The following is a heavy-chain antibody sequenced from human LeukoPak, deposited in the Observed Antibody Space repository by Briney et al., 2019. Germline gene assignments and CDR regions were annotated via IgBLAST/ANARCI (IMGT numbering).Heavy chain of an antibody. V-gene: IGHV1-69*05. CDR2: IIPIFGTA. CDR3: ATGYSSSWYHYYYYYYMDV. D-gene: IGHD6-13*01. J-gene: IGHJ6*03. CDR1: GGTFSSYA. Sequence: SVEVSCKASGGTFSSYAISWVRQAPGQGLEWMGGIIPIFGTANYAQKFQGRVTITTDESTSTAYMELSSLRSEDTAVYYCATGYSSSWYHYYYYYYMDVWGKGTTVTVSS.